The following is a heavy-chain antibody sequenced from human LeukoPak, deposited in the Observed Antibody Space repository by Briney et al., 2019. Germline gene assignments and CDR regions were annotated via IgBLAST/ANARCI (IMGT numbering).Heavy chain of an antibody. CDR2: INPSGGST. CDR1: GYTFTSYY. CDR3: ARDSIFGANMNWFDP. V-gene: IGHV1-46*01. J-gene: IGHJ5*02. Sequence: ASVKVSCKASGYTFTSYYMHWVRQAPGQGLEWMGIINPSGGSTSYAQKFQGRVTMTRDTSTSTVYMELSRLRSDDTAVYYCARDSIFGANMNWFDPWGQGTLVTVSS. D-gene: IGHD3-3*01.